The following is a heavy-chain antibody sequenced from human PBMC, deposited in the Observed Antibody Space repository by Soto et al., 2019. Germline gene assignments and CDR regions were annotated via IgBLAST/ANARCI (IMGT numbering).Heavy chain of an antibody. D-gene: IGHD2-15*01. J-gene: IGHJ5*02. CDR3: ARGSVAAKGNWFDP. CDR2: VSSSGNT. V-gene: IGHV4-4*07. CDR1: GDSLGNYY. Sequence: SETLSLTCTVSGDSLGNYYWFWIGQPVGKGLEWIGRVSSSGNTNANPTLNSRATMSIDTSKNQFSLKLSSVTAADTAVYYCARGSVAAKGNWFDPWGQGTLVTVSS.